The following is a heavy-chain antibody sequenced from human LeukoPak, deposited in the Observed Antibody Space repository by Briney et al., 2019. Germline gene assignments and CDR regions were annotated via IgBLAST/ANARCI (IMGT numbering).Heavy chain of an antibody. CDR3: ARSGLGDDYGDYPPIYDY. CDR1: GGSISSGSYY. Sequence: PSQTLSLTCTVSGGSISSGSYYWSWIRQPAGKGLEWIGRIYTSGSTNYNPSLKSRVTISADTSKNQFSLKLSSVTAADTAVYYCARSGLGDDYGDYPPIYDYWGQGTLVTVSS. V-gene: IGHV4-61*02. CDR2: IYTSGST. D-gene: IGHD4-17*01. J-gene: IGHJ4*02.